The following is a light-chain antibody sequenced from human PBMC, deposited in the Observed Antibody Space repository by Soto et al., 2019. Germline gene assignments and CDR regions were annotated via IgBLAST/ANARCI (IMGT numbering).Light chain of an antibody. Sequence: QSALTQPASVSGSPGQSITISCTGTSSDIGYYNFVSWYQQHPGKAPKLMIYDVSNRPSGVSNRFSGSKSGNTASLTISGLQAEDEADYYCSSYTSSISSVFGTGTKLTVL. CDR3: SSYTSSISSV. CDR2: DVS. CDR1: SSDIGYYNF. J-gene: IGLJ1*01. V-gene: IGLV2-14*03.